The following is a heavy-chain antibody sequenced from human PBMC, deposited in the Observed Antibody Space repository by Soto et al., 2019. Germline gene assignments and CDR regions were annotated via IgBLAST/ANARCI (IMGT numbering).Heavy chain of an antibody. CDR2: IFSNDVK. Sequence: QVTLKESGPVLVKPTETLTLTCTVSGFSLINAGLGVSWIRQPPGKTLEWLAHIFSNDVKYYSTSLKSRLTXSXATSKSQVVLTMTNMDPVDTATYYCARADDSYSVDYWGQGTLVTVSS. D-gene: IGHD1-1*01. CDR1: GFSLINAGLG. V-gene: IGHV2-26*01. J-gene: IGHJ4*02. CDR3: ARADDSYSVDY.